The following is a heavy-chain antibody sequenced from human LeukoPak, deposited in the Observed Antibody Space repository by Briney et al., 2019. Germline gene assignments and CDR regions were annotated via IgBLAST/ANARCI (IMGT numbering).Heavy chain of an antibody. CDR2: IYHSGST. V-gene: IGHV4-38-2*01. CDR3: ARVWNY. J-gene: IGHJ4*02. Sequence: SETLYLTCAVSGYSLSSGYYWGWIRQPPGKGLEWIGSIYHSGSTYYNPSLKSRVTISVDTSKNQFSLKLSSVTAADTAVYYCARVWNYWGQGTLVTVSS. D-gene: IGHD2-8*01. CDR1: GYSLSSGYY.